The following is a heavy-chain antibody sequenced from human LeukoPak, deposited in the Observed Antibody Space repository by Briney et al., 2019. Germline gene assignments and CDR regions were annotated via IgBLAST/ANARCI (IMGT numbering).Heavy chain of an antibody. CDR1: GYTFTGYY. V-gene: IGHV1-2*06. D-gene: IGHD6-19*01. CDR3: ARGRKSSYSSGQSFDY. CDR2: INPNSGGT. Sequence: ASVKVSCKASGYTFTGYYMHWVRQAPGQGLEWMGRINPNSGGTNYAQKFQGRVTMTRDTSISTAYMELSRLRYDDTAVYYCARGRKSSYSSGQSFDYWGQGTLVTVSS. J-gene: IGHJ4*02.